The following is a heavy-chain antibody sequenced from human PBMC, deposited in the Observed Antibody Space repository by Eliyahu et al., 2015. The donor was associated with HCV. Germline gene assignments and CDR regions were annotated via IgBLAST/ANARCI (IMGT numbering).Heavy chain of an antibody. J-gene: IGHJ4*02. Sequence: EVQLVESGGGLVQPGGSLRLSCAASGFIFSSYWMTWVRRAPGKGLEWVANIKEDGSEKYYVDSLKGRFTISRDNAKNSLFLQMSSLRAEDTAVYYCGRGGLRRGYSDYWGQGTLVTVSS. D-gene: IGHD4-17*01. CDR1: GFIFSSYW. V-gene: IGHV3-7*03. CDR3: GRGGLRRGYSDY. CDR2: IKEDGSEK.